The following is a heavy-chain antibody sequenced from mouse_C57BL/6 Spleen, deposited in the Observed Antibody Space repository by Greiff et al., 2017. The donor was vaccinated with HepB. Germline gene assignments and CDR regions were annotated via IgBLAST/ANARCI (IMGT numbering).Heavy chain of an antibody. CDR1: GYTFTDYY. J-gene: IGHJ2*01. D-gene: IGHD3-2*02. Sequence: VQLQQSGPELVKPGASVKISCKASGYTFTDYYMNWVKQSHGKSLEWIGDINPNNGGTSYNQKFKGKATLTVDKSSSPAYMARRSLTSEDSAVYYCARDSSGYFDYWGQGTTLTVSS. CDR3: ARDSSGYFDY. V-gene: IGHV1-26*01. CDR2: INPNNGGT.